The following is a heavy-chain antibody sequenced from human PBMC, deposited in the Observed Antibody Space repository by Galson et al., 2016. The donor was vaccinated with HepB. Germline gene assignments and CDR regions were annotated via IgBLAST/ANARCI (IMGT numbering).Heavy chain of an antibody. V-gene: IGHV3-30*03. CDR3: AGELSLVPGKGGHFDL. CDR1: GFSFSTYA. J-gene: IGHJ5*02. D-gene: IGHD6-19*01. CDR2: ISYDGSYS. Sequence: SLRLSCAASGFSFSTYAMYWVRQAPGQGLEWVALISYDGSYSCYADSVKGRFTIPRDNSKKTQYLQMNSLRAEDTAVYYCAGELSLVPGKGGHFDLWGQGTLVTVSS.